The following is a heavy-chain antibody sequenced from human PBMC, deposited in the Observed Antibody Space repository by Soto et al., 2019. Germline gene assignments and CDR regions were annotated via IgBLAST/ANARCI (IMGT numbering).Heavy chain of an antibody. D-gene: IGHD6-13*01. Sequence: GGSLRLSCTTSGFNFRDYGLSWLRQAPGKGLEWVGLTRSEAYGGAIEYAAAVKGRFTISRDDSKSIAYLQTNSLGTDDSAVYYCARTGIAGYYYYMDVWGKGTTVTVSS. V-gene: IGHV3-49*03. J-gene: IGHJ6*03. CDR1: GFNFRDYG. CDR2: TRSEAYGGAI. CDR3: ARTGIAGYYYYMDV.